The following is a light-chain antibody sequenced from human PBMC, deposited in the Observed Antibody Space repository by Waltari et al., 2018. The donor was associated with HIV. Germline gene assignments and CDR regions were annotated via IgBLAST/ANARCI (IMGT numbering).Light chain of an antibody. CDR3: NSRDTSGNDGL. V-gene: IGLV3-19*01. CDR2: SQN. J-gene: IGLJ3*02. CDR1: SLRNYY. Sequence: SSELTQDPAVSVALGQTVTITCQGDSLRNYYATRYQQKPGQTPILVIYSQNDRPAGMPDRLSGCSSGDAASFPVTGAQAEDGADYYCNSRDTSGNDGLFDGGTKQTGL.